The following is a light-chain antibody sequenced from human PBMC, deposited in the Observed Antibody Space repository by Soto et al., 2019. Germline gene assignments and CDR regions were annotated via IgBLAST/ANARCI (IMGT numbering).Light chain of an antibody. V-gene: IGKV4-1*01. Sequence: IVVTRAPAYLAVSLGERATINCKSSQSFLLSSNRKNYLAWYKQKHGQPPKLLIYWDSTREPGVPDRFSGSGSEKDFTLTISSMQDEDVAVYYCKHYYSVHISVGGGNQVDIK. CDR2: WDS. CDR1: QSFLLSSNRKNY. CDR3: KHYYSVHIS. J-gene: IGKJ4*01.